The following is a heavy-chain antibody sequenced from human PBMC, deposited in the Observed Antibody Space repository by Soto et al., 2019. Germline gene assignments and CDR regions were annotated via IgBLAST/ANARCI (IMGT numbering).Heavy chain of an antibody. CDR2: IYYSGST. CDR1: GGSISSSSYY. Sequence: SETLSLTCTVSGGSISSSSYYWGWIRQPPGKGLEWIGSIYYSGSTYYNPSLKSRVTISVDTSKNQFSLKLSSVTAADTAVYYCARKLRYRSRTFDYWGQGTLVTVSS. CDR3: ARKLRYRSRTFDY. J-gene: IGHJ4*02. D-gene: IGHD6-13*01. V-gene: IGHV4-39*01.